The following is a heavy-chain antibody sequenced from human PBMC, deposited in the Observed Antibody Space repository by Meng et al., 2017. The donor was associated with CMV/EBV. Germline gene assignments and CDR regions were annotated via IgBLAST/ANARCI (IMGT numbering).Heavy chain of an antibody. CDR2: ISGSGGST. J-gene: IGHJ3*02. D-gene: IGHD3-10*01. V-gene: IGHV3-23*01. Sequence: GESLKISCAASGFTFSSYAMSWVRQAPGKGLEWVSAISGSGGSTYYADSVKGRFTISRDNSKNTLYLQMNSLRAEDTAVYYCARYYYGSGSYSGAFDIWGQGTMVTVSS. CDR3: ARYYYGSGSYSGAFDI. CDR1: GFTFSSYA.